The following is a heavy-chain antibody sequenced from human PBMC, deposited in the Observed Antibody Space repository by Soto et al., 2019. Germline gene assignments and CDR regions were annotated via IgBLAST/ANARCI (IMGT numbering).Heavy chain of an antibody. CDR2: IIPIFGTA. CDR3: ARGAARIPRYDSSGYYFTFDY. V-gene: IGHV1-69*12. CDR1: GGTFSSYA. Sequence: QVQLVQSGAEVKKPGSSVKVSCKASGGTFSSYAISWVRQAPGQGLEWMGGIIPIFGTANYAQKFQGRVTITADESTSTAYMELSSLSSEDTAVYYCARGAARIPRYDSSGYYFTFDYWGQGTLVTVSS. D-gene: IGHD3-22*01. J-gene: IGHJ4*02.